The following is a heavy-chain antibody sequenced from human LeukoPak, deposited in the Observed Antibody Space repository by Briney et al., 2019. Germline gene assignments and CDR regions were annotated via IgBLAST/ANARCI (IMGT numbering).Heavy chain of an antibody. CDR1: EFIFSDYW. CDR3: ARDNGGWFDS. Sequence: GGSMRLSCVASEFIFSDYWMSWVRQAPGKGLEWVANIKQGGREEKYVGSVKGRFAISRDDAKSTLYLQMDSLSGDNTAVYYCARDNGGWFDSWGRGTLVTVSS. V-gene: IGHV3-7*03. J-gene: IGHJ5*01. D-gene: IGHD3-10*01. CDR2: IKQGGREE.